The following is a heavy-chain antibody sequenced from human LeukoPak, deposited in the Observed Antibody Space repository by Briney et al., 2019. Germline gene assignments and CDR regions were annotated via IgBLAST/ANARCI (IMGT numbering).Heavy chain of an antibody. V-gene: IGHV1-18*03. CDR1: GYTFTSYG. CDR3: AREYYDILTGYYGTLLGY. J-gene: IGHJ4*02. Sequence: ASVKVSCKASGYTFTSYGISWVRQAPGQGLEWMGWISAYNGNTNYAQKLQGRVTITSDTSASTAYMELSSLRSEDMAVYYRAREYYDILTGYYGTLLGYWGQGTLVTVSS. CDR2: ISAYNGNT. D-gene: IGHD3-9*01.